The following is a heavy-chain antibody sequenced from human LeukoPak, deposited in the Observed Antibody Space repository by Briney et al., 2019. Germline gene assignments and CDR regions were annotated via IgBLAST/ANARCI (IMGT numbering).Heavy chain of an antibody. CDR1: GGTFSSYA. CDR2: IIPIFGTA. V-gene: IGHV1-69*13. J-gene: IGHJ4*02. D-gene: IGHD3-10*01. Sequence: ASVKVSCKASGGTFSSYAISWVRQAPGQGLEWMGGIIPIFGTANYAQKFQGRVTITADESTSTAYMELSSLRSEDTAVYYCARDLDTYGSGSYDFDYWGQGTLVTVSS. CDR3: ARDLDTYGSGSYDFDY.